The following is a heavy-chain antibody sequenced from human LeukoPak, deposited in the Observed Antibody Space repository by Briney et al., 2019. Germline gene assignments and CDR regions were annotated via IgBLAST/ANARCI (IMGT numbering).Heavy chain of an antibody. J-gene: IGHJ4*02. CDR2: ISSSSSYI. CDR3: ARVPGSVRIAVAGSGPSDY. Sequence: GRSLRLSCTTSGFTFGDYAMNWVRQAPGKGLEWVSSISSSSSYIYYADSVKGRFTISRDNAKNSLYLQMNSLRAEDTAVYYCARVPGSVRIAVAGSGPSDYWGQGTLVTVSS. D-gene: IGHD6-19*01. CDR1: GFTFGDYA. V-gene: IGHV3-21*01.